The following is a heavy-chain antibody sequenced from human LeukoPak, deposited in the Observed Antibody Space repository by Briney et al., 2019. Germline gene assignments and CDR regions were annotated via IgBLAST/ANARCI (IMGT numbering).Heavy chain of an antibody. CDR2: ISGSGGST. CDR1: GFTFSSYA. J-gene: IGHJ5*02. V-gene: IGHV3-23*01. CDR3: ARGEKFDWFDP. Sequence: GGSLRLSCAASGFTFSSYAMSWVRQAPGKGLEWVSAISGSGGSTYYADSVKGRFTISRDNAKNSLYLQMNSLRAEDTAVYYCARGEKFDWFDPWGQGTLVTVSS.